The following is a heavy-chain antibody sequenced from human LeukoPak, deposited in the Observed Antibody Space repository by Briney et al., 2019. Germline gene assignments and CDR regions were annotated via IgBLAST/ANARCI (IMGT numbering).Heavy chain of an antibody. J-gene: IGHJ6*03. CDR1: GGTFSSYA. V-gene: IGHV1-69*05. CDR3: AGGLEGGDSYYYYMDV. D-gene: IGHD1-1*01. Sequence: SVKVSCKASGGTFSSYAISWVRQAPGQGLERMGGIIPIFGTANYAQKFQGRVTITTDESTSTAYMELSSLRSEDTAVYYCAGGLEGGDSYYYYMDVWGKGTTVTVSS. CDR2: IIPIFGTA.